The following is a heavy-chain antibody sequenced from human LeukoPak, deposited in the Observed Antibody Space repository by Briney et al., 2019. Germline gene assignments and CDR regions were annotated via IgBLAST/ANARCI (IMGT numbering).Heavy chain of an antibody. D-gene: IGHD6-13*01. CDR2: INWNGGGT. CDR3: ARENSNSWHTFDY. V-gene: IGHV3-20*04. J-gene: IGHJ4*02. Sequence: GGSLRLSCAGSGFTLDDYGMSWVRQAPGKGLEWVSGINWNGGGTGYADSVKGRFTISRDNAKNSLYLQMDSLRAEDTALYCCARENSNSWHTFDYWGQGTLVTVSS. CDR1: GFTLDDYG.